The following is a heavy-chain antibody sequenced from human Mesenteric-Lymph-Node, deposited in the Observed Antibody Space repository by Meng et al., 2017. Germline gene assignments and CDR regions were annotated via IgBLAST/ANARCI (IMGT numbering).Heavy chain of an antibody. Sequence: GESPKISCAASGFSSSSNYMNWVRQAPGKGLEWVSTTTGGGGSTNYADSVKGRFTISRDNSKNTLYLQMNSLRAEDTAVYYCAKLRHATVPGIWGQGTTVTVSS. CDR2: TTGGGGST. V-gene: IGHV3-23*01. CDR1: GFSSSSNY. J-gene: IGHJ6*02. CDR3: AKLRHATVPGI. D-gene: IGHD4-17*01.